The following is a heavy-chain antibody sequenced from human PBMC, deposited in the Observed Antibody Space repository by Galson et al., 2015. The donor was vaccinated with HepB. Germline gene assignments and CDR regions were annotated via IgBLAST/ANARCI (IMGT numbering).Heavy chain of an antibody. J-gene: IGHJ4*02. Sequence: SLRLSCAASGFTFSSYAMSWVRQAPGKGLEWVSAISGSGGSTYYADSVKGRFTISRDNSKNTLYLQMNSLRAEDTAVYYCAKDRVGYYYDSSGYYLNYPYYFDFWGQGTMVTVSS. D-gene: IGHD3-22*01. V-gene: IGHV3-23*01. CDR2: ISGSGGST. CDR3: AKDRVGYYYDSSGYYLNYPYYFDF. CDR1: GFTFSSYA.